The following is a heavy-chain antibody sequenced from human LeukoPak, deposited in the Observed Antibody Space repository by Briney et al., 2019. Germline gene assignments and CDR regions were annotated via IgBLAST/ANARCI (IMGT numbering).Heavy chain of an antibody. CDR3: ATYSSTSRNYYYYGMDV. CDR2: FDPEDGET. CDR1: GYTLTELS. J-gene: IGHJ6*04. Sequence: EASVKVSCKVSGYTLTELSMHWVRQAPGQGLAWMGGFDPEDGETIYAQKFQGRVTMTEDTSTDTAYMELSSLRSEDTAVYYCATYSSTSRNYYYYGMDVWGKGTTVTVSS. D-gene: IGHD2-2*01. V-gene: IGHV1-24*01.